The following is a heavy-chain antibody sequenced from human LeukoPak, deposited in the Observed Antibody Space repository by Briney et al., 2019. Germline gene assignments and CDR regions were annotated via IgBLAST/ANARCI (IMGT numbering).Heavy chain of an antibody. J-gene: IGHJ6*02. CDR1: GFNVSSTY. D-gene: IGHD1-1*01. Sequence: GGSLRLSCVASGFNVSSTYMNWVRQAPGKGLEWVSLINSGGTTYYPDSVKGRFTIARDNSKNTLFLQMNSLRAEDSGVYYCARGYNYGPPNGMDVWGQGTTVTVSS. CDR3: ARGYNYGPPNGMDV. V-gene: IGHV3-66*01. CDR2: INSGGTT.